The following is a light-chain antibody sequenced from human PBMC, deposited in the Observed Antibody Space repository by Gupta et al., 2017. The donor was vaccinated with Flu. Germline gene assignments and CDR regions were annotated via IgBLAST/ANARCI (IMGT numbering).Light chain of an antibody. J-gene: IGKJ3*01. CDR2: GAS. V-gene: IGKV3-15*01. Sequence: EIVMTQSPATLSVSPGERATLSCRASQSVRSDLAWYQQKPGQAPRLLIYGASTRAAGIPARFSGSVSETEFTLTISSLQSEDFAIYYCQQYNNWPPIFGPGTKVDIK. CDR3: QQYNNWPPI. CDR1: QSVRSD.